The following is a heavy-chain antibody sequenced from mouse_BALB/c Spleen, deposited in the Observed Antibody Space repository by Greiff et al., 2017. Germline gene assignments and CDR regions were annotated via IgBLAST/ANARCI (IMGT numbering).Heavy chain of an antibody. CDR2: ISSGSSTI. Sequence: EVMLVESGGGLVQPGGSRKLSCAASGFTFSSFGMHWVRQAPEKGLEWVAYISSGSSTIYYADTVKGRFTISRDNPKNTLFLQMTSLRSEDTAMYYCAREGRGGYWGQGTTLTVSS. CDR3: AREGRGGY. D-gene: IGHD3-3*01. V-gene: IGHV5-17*02. J-gene: IGHJ2*01. CDR1: GFTFSSFG.